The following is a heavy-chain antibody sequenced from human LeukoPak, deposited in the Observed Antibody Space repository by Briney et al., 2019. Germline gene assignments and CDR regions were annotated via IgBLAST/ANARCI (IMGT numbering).Heavy chain of an antibody. Sequence: SVKVSCKASGGTFSSYAISWVRQAPGQGLEWMGGIIPIFGTANYAQKFQGRVTITADESTSTAYMELSSLRSEDTAVYYCARGVLDYYDSSGYLNWFDPWGQGTLVTVSS. CDR1: GGTFSSYA. D-gene: IGHD3-22*01. J-gene: IGHJ5*02. CDR2: IIPIFGTA. CDR3: ARGVLDYYDSSGYLNWFDP. V-gene: IGHV1-69*13.